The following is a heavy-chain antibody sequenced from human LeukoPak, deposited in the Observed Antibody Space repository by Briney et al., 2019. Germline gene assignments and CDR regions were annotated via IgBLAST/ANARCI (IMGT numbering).Heavy chain of an antibody. V-gene: IGHV1-18*01. J-gene: IGHJ6*02. CDR1: GYTFTSYG. D-gene: IGHD2-2*01. Sequence: ASVKVSCKASGYTFTSYGISWVRQAPGQGLEWMGWISAYNGNTNYAQKLQGRVTMTTDTSTSTAYMELRSLRSDDTAVYYCARVSEVVRMDYGMDVWGQGTTVTVSS. CDR3: ARVSEVVRMDYGMDV. CDR2: ISAYNGNT.